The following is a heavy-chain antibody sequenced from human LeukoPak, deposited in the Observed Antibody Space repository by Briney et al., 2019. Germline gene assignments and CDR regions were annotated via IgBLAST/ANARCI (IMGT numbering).Heavy chain of an antibody. Sequence: SETLSLTCTVSGGSISSYYWSWIRQPPGKGLEWIGYIYYSGSTNYNPSLKSRVTISVDTSKNQFSLKLSSVTAADTAVYYCARDRLDLYSSSRRYFDLWGRGTLVTVSS. CDR3: ARDRLDLYSSSRRYFDL. V-gene: IGHV4-59*01. J-gene: IGHJ2*01. D-gene: IGHD6-6*01. CDR2: IYYSGST. CDR1: GGSISSYY.